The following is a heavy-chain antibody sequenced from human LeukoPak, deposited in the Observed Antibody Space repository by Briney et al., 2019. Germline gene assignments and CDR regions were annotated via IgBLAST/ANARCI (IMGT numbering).Heavy chain of an antibody. CDR3: ARGFHSHGWHYFDS. V-gene: IGHV4-4*07. CDR2: IYTSWST. Sequence: AETLSLTGTVSAGAISTCYWSWVRQPAGDGRELICRIYTSWSTNYTPSLKSPVTMSVATSKNHFSLKLSSVTAAATAIYHCARGFHSHGWHYFDSWGQGTLVTVSS. J-gene: IGHJ4*02. CDR1: AGAISTCY. D-gene: IGHD6-19*01.